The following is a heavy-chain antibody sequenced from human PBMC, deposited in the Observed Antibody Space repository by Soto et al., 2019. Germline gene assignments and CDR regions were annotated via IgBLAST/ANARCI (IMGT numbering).Heavy chain of an antibody. Sequence: SQTLSLTCAISGDSVSSNSAAWNWIRQSPSRGLEWLGRTYYRSKWYNDYAVSVKSRITINPDTSKNQFSLQLNSVTPEDTAVYYCARGLYGDYGGTYYYYYYMDVWGKGTTVTVSS. CDR2: TYYRSKWYN. CDR3: ARGLYGDYGGTYYYYYYMDV. CDR1: GDSVSSNSAA. J-gene: IGHJ6*03. V-gene: IGHV6-1*01. D-gene: IGHD4-17*01.